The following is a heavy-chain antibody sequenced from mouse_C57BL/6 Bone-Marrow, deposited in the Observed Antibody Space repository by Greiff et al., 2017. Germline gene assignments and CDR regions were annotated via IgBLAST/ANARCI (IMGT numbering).Heavy chain of an antibody. CDR3: AKPKGRRGRGEAMDD. Sequence: VQLQEPGPGLVTPSQCLSITCTVSGFSLTSYGVDWVRQPPGQGLEWLGVIWGGGSATYNSALMSSLSIIKDNSNSIASLKMNSRQTDYTAMDDCAKPKGRRGRGEAMDDWGQGTSGTVSS. D-gene: IGHD1-1*01. CDR2: IWGGGSA. V-gene: IGHV2-9*01. J-gene: IGHJ4*01. CDR1: GFSLTSYG.